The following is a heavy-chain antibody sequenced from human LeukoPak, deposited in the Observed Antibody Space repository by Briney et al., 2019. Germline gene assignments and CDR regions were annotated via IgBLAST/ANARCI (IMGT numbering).Heavy chain of an antibody. CDR2: ISYDGSNK. CDR1: GFTFSSYA. CDR3: TRVYDSSGYYYYFDY. Sequence: GGSLRLSCAASGFTFSSYAMHWVRQAPGKGLEWVAVISYDGSNKYYADSVKGRFTISRDNSKNTLYLQMNSLRAEDTAVHYCTRVYDSSGYYYYFDYWGQGTLVTVSS. V-gene: IGHV3-30-3*01. D-gene: IGHD3-22*01. J-gene: IGHJ4*02.